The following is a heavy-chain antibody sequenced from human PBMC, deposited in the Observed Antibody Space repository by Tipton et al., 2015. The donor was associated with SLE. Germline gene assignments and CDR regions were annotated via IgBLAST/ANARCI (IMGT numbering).Heavy chain of an antibody. D-gene: IGHD4-17*01. CDR1: GFTFTNYE. CDR3: ARANGANFDY. J-gene: IGHJ4*02. CDR2: ISSSSSTI. V-gene: IGHV3-48*03. Sequence: GSLRLSCVASGFTFTNYEMNWVRQAPGKGLEWVSYISSSSSTIYYADSVKGRFTISRDNAKNSLYLQMNSLRAEDMAVYYCARANGANFDYWGQGTLVTVSS.